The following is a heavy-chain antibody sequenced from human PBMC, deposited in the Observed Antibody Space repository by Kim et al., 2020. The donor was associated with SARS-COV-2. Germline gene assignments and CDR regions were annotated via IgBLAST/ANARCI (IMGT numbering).Heavy chain of an antibody. CDR3: ARVLDWGSGGPSY. D-gene: IGHD3-9*01. Sequence: GGSLRLSCAASGFTFSSYGMHWVRQAPGKGLEWVAVIWYDGSNKYYADSVKGRFTISRDNSKNTLYLQMNSLRAEDTAVYYCARVLDWGSGGPSYWGQGTLVTVSS. V-gene: IGHV3-33*08. J-gene: IGHJ4*02. CDR2: IWYDGSNK. CDR1: GFTFSSYG.